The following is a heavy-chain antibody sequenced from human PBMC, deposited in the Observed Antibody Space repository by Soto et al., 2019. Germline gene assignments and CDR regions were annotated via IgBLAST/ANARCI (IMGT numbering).Heavy chain of an antibody. V-gene: IGHV1-3*01. CDR2: IDVANGNT. CDR1: GYTFTPYP. CDR3: ARGTPKCPQEKFDY. J-gene: IGHJ4*02. Sequence: GASVKVSCKTSGYTFTPYPIHWLRQAPGQRLEWMGWIDVANGNTKYSQRFQGRVTITRDTSASTTYLEVRTLRSEDTAMYYCARGTPKCPQEKFDYWGQGTLVPSPQ.